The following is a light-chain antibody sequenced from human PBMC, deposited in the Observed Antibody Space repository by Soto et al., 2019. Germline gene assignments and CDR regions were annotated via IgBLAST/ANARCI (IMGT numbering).Light chain of an antibody. J-gene: IGLJ1*01. CDR1: SSDVGSYNY. Sequence: QSALTQPPSASGSPGQSVTISCTGTSSDVGSYNYVSWYQQHPGKAPKLMIYEVSKRPSGVPERFSGSKSDNTASLTVSGLQAEDEADYYCSSYAGRTSYVFGTGTKLTV. CDR2: EVS. CDR3: SSYAGRTSYV. V-gene: IGLV2-8*01.